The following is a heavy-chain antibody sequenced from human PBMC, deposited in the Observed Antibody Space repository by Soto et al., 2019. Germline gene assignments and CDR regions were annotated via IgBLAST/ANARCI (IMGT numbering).Heavy chain of an antibody. Sequence: GGSLRLSCAASGFTFSIFGLSWFRQFPGKGLEWVSTISDSGDSAYYADSVKGRFTISRDNSKNTLYLQMNSLRAEDTAVYYCARPYGGKIGDAPDLWGQGTMVTVSS. V-gene: IGHV3-23*01. CDR3: ARPYGGKIGDAPDL. D-gene: IGHD2-15*01. CDR2: ISDSGDSA. CDR1: GFTFSIFG. J-gene: IGHJ3*01.